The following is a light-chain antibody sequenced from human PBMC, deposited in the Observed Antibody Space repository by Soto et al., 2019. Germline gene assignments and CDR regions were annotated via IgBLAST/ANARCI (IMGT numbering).Light chain of an antibody. J-gene: IGKJ4*01. CDR2: GAS. V-gene: IGKV1-39*01. Sequence: DIQMTQSPPSLSASVGDRVTITCRTSQSINIYLNWYQQKVGEPPRLLIFGASNLQSGVPSRFSGSGVGTHFTLTISSLQAEDFATYYCQQGYTKSPLTFAGGTKVDIK. CDR3: QQGYTKSPLT. CDR1: QSINIY.